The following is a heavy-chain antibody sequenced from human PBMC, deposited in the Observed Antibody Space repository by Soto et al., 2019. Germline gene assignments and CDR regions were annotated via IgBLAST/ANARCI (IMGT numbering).Heavy chain of an antibody. Sequence: EXLKISCKSSGYXFSNYLVVWVRHMPGKGLECMAIINPGDSESRYSPSFQGHVTISSDKSISTAYLKWNSLKASYTAMYYCARPSNNYVDHWGQGTLGTVSS. CDR2: INPGDSES. V-gene: IGHV5-51*01. CDR1: GYXFSNYL. CDR3: ARPSNNYVDH. J-gene: IGHJ4*02.